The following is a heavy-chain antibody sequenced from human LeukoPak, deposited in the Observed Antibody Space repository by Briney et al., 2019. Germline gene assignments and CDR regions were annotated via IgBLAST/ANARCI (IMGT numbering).Heavy chain of an antibody. CDR3: ANDRGYSFDY. V-gene: IGHV3-74*01. CDR1: GFTFSNFW. Sequence: PGGSLRLSCAASGFTFSNFWMHWVRQGPGKGLVWVSRIKADGSSTTYADSVKGRFTISRDNAKNTVYLQMNSLRAEDTAVYYRANDRGYSFDYWGQETLVTVSS. D-gene: IGHD3-22*01. J-gene: IGHJ4*02. CDR2: IKADGSST.